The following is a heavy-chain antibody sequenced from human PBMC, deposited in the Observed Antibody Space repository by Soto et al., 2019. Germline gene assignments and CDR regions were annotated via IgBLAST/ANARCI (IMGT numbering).Heavy chain of an antibody. D-gene: IGHD2-2*01. J-gene: IGHJ5*02. CDR3: ARDQIVVVPAATLGWFDP. Sequence: TGGSLRLSCAASGFTFSDYYMSWIRQAPGKGLEWVSYISSSSSYTNYADSVKGRFTISRDNAKNSLYLQMNSLRAEDTAVYYCARDQIVVVPAATLGWFDPWGKGTLVTVPS. CDR2: ISSSSSYT. V-gene: IGHV3-11*06. CDR1: GFTFSDYY.